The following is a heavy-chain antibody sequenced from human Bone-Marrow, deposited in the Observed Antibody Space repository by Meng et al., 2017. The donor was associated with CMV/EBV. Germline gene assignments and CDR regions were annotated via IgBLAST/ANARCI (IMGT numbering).Heavy chain of an antibody. Sequence: GESLKISCAASGFTVSSNEMSWVRQAPGKGLEWVSSISGGSTYYADSRKGRFTISRDNAKNSLYLQMSSLRAEDTALYYCTNSVGQWLSWFAPWGQGTQVTVSS. V-gene: IGHV3-38-3*01. J-gene: IGHJ5*02. CDR3: TNSVGQWLSWFAP. CDR2: ISGGST. D-gene: IGHD5-12*01. CDR1: GFTVSSNE.